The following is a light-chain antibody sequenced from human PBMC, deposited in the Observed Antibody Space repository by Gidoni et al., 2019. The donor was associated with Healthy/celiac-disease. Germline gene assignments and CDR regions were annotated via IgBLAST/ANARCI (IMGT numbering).Light chain of an antibody. J-gene: IGKJ4*01. CDR1: QRVRSSC. CDR2: GAS. V-gene: IGKV3-20*01. CDR3: QQYGSSRT. Sequence: ELVLTQSPGTLSLSPGERATRACRASQRVRSSCLAWYQQQPGQAPRLLIYGASSRATGIPDRFSGSGSGTDCTLTISRLEPEDFAVYYCQQYGSSRTFGGXTKVEIK.